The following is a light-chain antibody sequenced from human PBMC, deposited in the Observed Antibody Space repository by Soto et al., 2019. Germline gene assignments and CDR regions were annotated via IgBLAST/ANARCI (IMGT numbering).Light chain of an antibody. J-gene: IGLJ1*01. CDR2: GNS. CDR1: SSDVGSYNL. CDR3: QSYDSSLSGPYV. V-gene: IGLV2-14*02. Sequence: QSALTQPASVSGSPGQSITISCTGTSSDVGSYNLVSWYQQHPGKAPKLLIYGNSNRPSGVPDRFSGSKSGTSASLAITGLQAEDEADYYCQSYDSSLSGPYVFGTGTKVTVL.